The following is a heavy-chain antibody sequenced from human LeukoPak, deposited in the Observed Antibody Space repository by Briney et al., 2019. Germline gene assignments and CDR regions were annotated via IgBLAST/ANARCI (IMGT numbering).Heavy chain of an antibody. CDR3: ARHGGGASSSWFDAFDI. J-gene: IGHJ3*02. D-gene: IGHD6-13*01. CDR2: INHSGST. V-gene: IGHV4-34*01. CDR1: GGSFSGYY. Sequence: PSETLSLTCAVYGGSFSGYYWSWIRQPPGKGLEWIGEINHSGSTNYNPSLKSRVTISVDTSKNQFSLKLSSVTAADTAIYYCARHGGGASSSWFDAFDIWGQGTMVTVSS.